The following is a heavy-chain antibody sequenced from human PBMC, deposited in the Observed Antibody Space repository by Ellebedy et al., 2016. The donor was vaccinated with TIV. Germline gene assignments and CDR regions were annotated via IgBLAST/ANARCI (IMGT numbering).Heavy chain of an antibody. CDR2: ISNDGTNN. J-gene: IGHJ5*02. Sequence: PGGSLRLSCEASGFTFSNFNMHWVRQAPGKGLEWVAFISNDGTNNYYADSVRGRFTISRDNSKKTLYLQMNSLRVEDTAVYYCTGFLAVRGAWGQGTLVTVSS. D-gene: IGHD3-10*01. CDR3: TGFLAVRGA. V-gene: IGHV3-30-3*01. CDR1: GFTFSNFN.